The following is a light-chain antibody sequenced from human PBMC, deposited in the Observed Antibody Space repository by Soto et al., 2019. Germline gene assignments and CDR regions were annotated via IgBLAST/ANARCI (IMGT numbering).Light chain of an antibody. CDR2: SAS. CDR3: HQCKSWSGA. J-gene: IGKJ1*01. Sequence: DILMTQSPSTLSASAGDRVTITCRASQSIRSSLAWYQQKPGQAPRLLIYSASSMASGVPSRFSGSGSGTDFTLTISSLQPEDFAVYYCHQCKSWSGAFGQGTKVDIK. V-gene: IGKV1-5*01. CDR1: QSIRSS.